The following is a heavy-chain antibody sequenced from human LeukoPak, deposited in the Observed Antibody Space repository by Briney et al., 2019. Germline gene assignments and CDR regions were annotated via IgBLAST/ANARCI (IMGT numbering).Heavy chain of an antibody. CDR3: AKAPPRGYSYVCFDY. V-gene: IGHV3-23*01. D-gene: IGHD5-18*01. CDR1: GFTFSSYG. J-gene: IGHJ4*02. Sequence: GGSLRLSCAASGFTFSSYGMHWVRQAPGKGLEWVSAISGSGGSTYYADSVKGRFTISRDNSKNTLYLQMNSLRAEDTAVYYCAKAPPRGYSYVCFDYWGQGTLVTVSS. CDR2: ISGSGGST.